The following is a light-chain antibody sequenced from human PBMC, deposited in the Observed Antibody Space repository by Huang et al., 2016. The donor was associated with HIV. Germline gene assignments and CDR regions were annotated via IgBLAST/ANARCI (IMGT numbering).Light chain of an antibody. CDR2: EAS. Sequence: IVLTQSPATLYLSPGERAPLSCRASQSIGNYLAWYPQTPGQPPRLLIYEASKRAANSPTRLNGTASGTDCTLTISNLEPEDSAVYYCQECDTWPRLTLGRGTKVEIK. V-gene: IGKV3-11*01. J-gene: IGKJ4*01. CDR1: QSIGNY. CDR3: QECDTWPRLT.